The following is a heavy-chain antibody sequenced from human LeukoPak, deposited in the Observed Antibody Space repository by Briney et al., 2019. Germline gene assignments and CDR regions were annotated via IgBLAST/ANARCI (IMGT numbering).Heavy chain of an antibody. CDR1: GGSISSSSYY. J-gene: IGHJ5*02. D-gene: IGHD1-26*01. CDR3: ARRIVGAIAP. Sequence: KPSETLSLTCTVSGGSISSSSYYWGWIRQPPGKGLEWIGSIYYSGSTYYNPSLKSRVTISVDTSKNQFSLKLSSVTAADTAVYYCARRIVGAIAPWGQGTLVTVSS. V-gene: IGHV4-39*07. CDR2: IYYSGST.